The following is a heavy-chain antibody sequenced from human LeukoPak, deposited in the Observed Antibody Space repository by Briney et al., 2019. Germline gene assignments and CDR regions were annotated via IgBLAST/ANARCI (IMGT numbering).Heavy chain of an antibody. J-gene: IGHJ5*02. CDR2: IKSKTDGGTR. Sequence: GGSLRLSCAASGFTFSKAWMSWVRQGPGKGLGWVGRIKSKTDGGTRDYAAPVKGRFTISRDDSKNTLCRQMNRLRAEDTAIYYCAKRDGYSCDHWGQGALVTVSS. D-gene: IGHD5-24*01. CDR3: AKRDGYSCDH. CDR1: GFTFSKAW. V-gene: IGHV3-15*01.